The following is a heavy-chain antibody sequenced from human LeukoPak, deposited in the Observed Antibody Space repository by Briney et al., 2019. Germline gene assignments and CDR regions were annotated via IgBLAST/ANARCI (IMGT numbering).Heavy chain of an antibody. Sequence: GGSLRLSCAASGFTLSSYSMNWVRQAPGKGLEWVSYISSSSSTMYYADSVKGRFTIPRDNAKNSLYLQMNSLRDEDTAVYYCARDLGPRMVRGVITFDPWGQGTLVTVSS. CDR2: ISSSSSTM. CDR1: GFTLSSYS. V-gene: IGHV3-48*02. D-gene: IGHD3-10*01. CDR3: ARDLGPRMVRGVITFDP. J-gene: IGHJ5*02.